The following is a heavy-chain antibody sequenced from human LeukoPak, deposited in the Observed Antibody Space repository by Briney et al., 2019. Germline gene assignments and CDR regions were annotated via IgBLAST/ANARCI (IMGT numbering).Heavy chain of an antibody. V-gene: IGHV3-9*01. CDR1: GFTFDDYA. Sequence: GGSLRLSCAASGFTFDDYAMHWVRQAPGKGLEWVSGISWNSGSIGYADSVKGRFTISRDNAKNSLYLQMNSLRAEDTAVHYCAKAIAVAGTTWGQGTLVTVSS. CDR3: AKAIAVAGTT. J-gene: IGHJ5*02. D-gene: IGHD6-19*01. CDR2: ISWNSGSI.